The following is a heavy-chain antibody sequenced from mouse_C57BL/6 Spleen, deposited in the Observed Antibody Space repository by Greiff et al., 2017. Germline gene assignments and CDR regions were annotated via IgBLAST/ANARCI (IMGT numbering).Heavy chain of an antibody. CDR2: ISSGSSTI. Sequence: DVHLVESGGGLVKPGGSLKLSCAASGFTFSDYGMHWVRQAPEKGLEWVAYISSGSSTIYYADTVKGRFTISRDNAKNTLFLQMTSLRSEDTAMYYCARPDDYYAMDYWGQGTSVTVSS. J-gene: IGHJ4*01. V-gene: IGHV5-17*01. CDR1: GFTFSDYG. CDR3: ARPDDYYAMDY.